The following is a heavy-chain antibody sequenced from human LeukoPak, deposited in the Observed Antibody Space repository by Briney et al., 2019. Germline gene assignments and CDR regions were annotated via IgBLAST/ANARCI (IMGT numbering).Heavy chain of an antibody. J-gene: IGHJ4*02. CDR1: GFPFSSSW. D-gene: IGHD6-13*01. Sequence: GGSLRLSCPASGFPFSSSWMTWVGQAPGKGLQWLADIKQDGSEKYYVDPVKGRFTISRDNAKNSLYLQMNSLRAEDTAVYYCARIYPYSSSWYAYYFDFWGQGTLATVSS. CDR2: IKQDGSEK. CDR3: ARIYPYSSSWYAYYFDF. V-gene: IGHV3-7*01.